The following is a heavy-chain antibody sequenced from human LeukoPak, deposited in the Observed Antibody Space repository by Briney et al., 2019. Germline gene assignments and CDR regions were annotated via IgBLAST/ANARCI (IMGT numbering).Heavy chain of an antibody. D-gene: IGHD5-18*01. Sequence: PGGSLRLSCAASGFTFSSYAMSWVRQAPGKGLEWVSAISGSGGSTYYADSVKGRFTISRDNSKNKLYLQMNSLRAEDTAVYYCAKDPIQLWSRGAFDIWGQGTMVTVSS. J-gene: IGHJ3*02. V-gene: IGHV3-23*01. CDR1: GFTFSSYA. CDR3: AKDPIQLWSRGAFDI. CDR2: ISGSGGST.